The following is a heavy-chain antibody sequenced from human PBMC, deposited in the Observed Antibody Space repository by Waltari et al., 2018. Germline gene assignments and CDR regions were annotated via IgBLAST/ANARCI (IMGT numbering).Heavy chain of an antibody. CDR3: VRDAFGNTIGGVFDY. CDR2: ISWNSNNI. V-gene: IGHV3-9*01. J-gene: IGHJ4*02. CDR1: GVMFVDSA. Sequence: EVQLVESGGGLVQPGKSLRLSCVASGVMFVDSAMHWVRQVPGKGLEWLSGISWNSNNIVYADSVKGRFTISRDNAENSLYLLMNNLRAEDTALYYCVRDAFGNTIGGVFDYWGQGTLLTVSS. D-gene: IGHD3-3*01.